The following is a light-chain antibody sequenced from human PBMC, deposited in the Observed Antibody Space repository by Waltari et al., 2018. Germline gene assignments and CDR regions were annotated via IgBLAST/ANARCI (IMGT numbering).Light chain of an antibody. Sequence: EIVLTQSPATLSLSPGERATLSCRASESVSRNLAWYQQKPGPAPRLLIYDASTRATDIPARFSASGSGTDFTLTISSLEPEDFAVYYCHQRSSWPLTFGPGTKVDFK. CDR1: ESVSRN. CDR3: HQRSSWPLT. CDR2: DAS. J-gene: IGKJ3*01. V-gene: IGKV3-11*01.